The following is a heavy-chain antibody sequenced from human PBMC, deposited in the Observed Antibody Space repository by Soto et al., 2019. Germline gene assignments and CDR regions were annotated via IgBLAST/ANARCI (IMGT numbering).Heavy chain of an antibody. Sequence: GGSLRLSCAASGFSFDDYAMHWVRQAPGKGLEWVTGISWNSGTIGYVDSVKGRFTISRDNAKNSLYLQMNSLRAEDTAVYYCARDDYGALNFDYWGQGTLVTVSS. J-gene: IGHJ4*02. CDR2: ISWNSGTI. CDR3: ARDDYGALNFDY. D-gene: IGHD4-17*01. CDR1: GFSFDDYA. V-gene: IGHV3-9*01.